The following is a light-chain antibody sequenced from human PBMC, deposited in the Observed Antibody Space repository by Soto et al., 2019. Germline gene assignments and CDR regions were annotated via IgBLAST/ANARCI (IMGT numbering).Light chain of an antibody. J-gene: IGKJ1*01. V-gene: IGKV3-15*01. CDR3: QQYKKGTRT. CDR2: GAS. CDR1: QGVXID. Sequence: IVMTQSPSTLSVSLGERATLSCRASQGVXIDLGWYQPTPGQAPRVLXYGASTRATGSPVRLSGSASATEFTLTISSLQSEDFTVYYFQQYKKGTRTFGQGTKVDIK.